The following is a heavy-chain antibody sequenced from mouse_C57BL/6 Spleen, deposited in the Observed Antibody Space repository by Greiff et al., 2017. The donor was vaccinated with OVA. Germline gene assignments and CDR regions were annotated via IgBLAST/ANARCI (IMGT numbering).Heavy chain of an antibody. Sequence: EVQLVQSGGGLVKPGGSLKLSCAASGFTFSDYGMHWVRQAPEKGLEWVAYISSGSSTIYYADTVKGRFTISRDNAKNTLFLQMTSLRSEDTAIYYCARTVVATPFAYWGQGTLVTVSA. V-gene: IGHV5-17*01. D-gene: IGHD1-1*01. CDR2: ISSGSSTI. CDR3: ARTVVATPFAY. J-gene: IGHJ3*01. CDR1: GFTFSDYG.